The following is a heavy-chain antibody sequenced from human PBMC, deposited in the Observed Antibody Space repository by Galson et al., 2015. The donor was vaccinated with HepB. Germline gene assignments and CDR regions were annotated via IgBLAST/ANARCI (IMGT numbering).Heavy chain of an antibody. D-gene: IGHD3-10*01. J-gene: IGHJ6*02. Sequence: SLRLSCASSGFTLSTYSMNWVRQAPGKGLEWVSSISSSSLYVYYADSVRGRFTVSRDNAKNSHYLQMNSLSAEDTAVYYCARVYGSGSYGYGMDVRGQGTTVTV. CDR2: ISSSSLYV. CDR3: ARVYGSGSYGYGMDV. V-gene: IGHV3-21*01. CDR1: GFTLSTYS.